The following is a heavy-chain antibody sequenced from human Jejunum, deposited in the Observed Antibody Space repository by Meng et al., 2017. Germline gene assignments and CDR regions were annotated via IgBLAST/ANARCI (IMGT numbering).Heavy chain of an antibody. Sequence: GGSLRLSCAASGFTFSTFGMHWVRQAPGKGLEWVANINEDGSEKYYVDSVKGRFTISRDNAKNSVHLQMNSLRAEDTAVYFCASESVVVTGGFDYWGQGTLVTVSS. J-gene: IGHJ4*02. CDR1: GFTFSTFG. CDR2: INEDGSEK. D-gene: IGHD2-21*02. CDR3: ASESVVVTGGFDY. V-gene: IGHV3-7*01.